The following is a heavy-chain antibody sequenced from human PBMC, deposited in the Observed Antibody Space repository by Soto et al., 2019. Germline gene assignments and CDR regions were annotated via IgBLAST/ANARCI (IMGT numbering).Heavy chain of an antibody. D-gene: IGHD1-26*01. J-gene: IGHJ4*02. V-gene: IGHV1-3*01. CDR3: ARGLGLYYFDY. Sequence: RWLRQAPGQRLEWMGWINAGNGNTKYSQKFQGRVTITRDTSASTAYMELSSLRSEDTAVYYCARGLGLYYFDYWGQGTLVSVSS. CDR2: INAGNGNT.